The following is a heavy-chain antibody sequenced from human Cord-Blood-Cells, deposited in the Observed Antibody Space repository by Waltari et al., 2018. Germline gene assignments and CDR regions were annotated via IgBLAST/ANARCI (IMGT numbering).Heavy chain of an antibody. CDR3: ARFDY. J-gene: IGHJ4*02. CDR2: IKHSGST. V-gene: IGHV4-34*01. CDR1: GGSFCGYY. Sequence: QVQLQQWGAGMLKPSETLSLTCAVYGGSFCGYYWSWIRQPPGKGLEWIGEIKHSGSTNYNPSLKSRVTISVDTSKNQFSLNLSSVTAADTAVYYCARFDYWGQGTLVTVSS.